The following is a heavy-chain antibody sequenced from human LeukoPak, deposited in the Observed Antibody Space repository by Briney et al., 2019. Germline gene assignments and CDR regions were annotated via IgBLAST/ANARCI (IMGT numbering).Heavy chain of an antibody. J-gene: IGHJ5*02. CDR3: ARDRVGYCSGGSCYPNWFDP. D-gene: IGHD2-15*01. Sequence: PGASVKVSCKASGYTFTGYYMHWVRQAPGQGLEWMGWINPNSGDTNYAQKFQGRVTMTRDTSISTAYMELSRLRSDDTAVYYCARDRVGYCSGGSCYPNWFDPWGQGTLVTVSS. V-gene: IGHV1-2*02. CDR1: GYTFTGYY. CDR2: INPNSGDT.